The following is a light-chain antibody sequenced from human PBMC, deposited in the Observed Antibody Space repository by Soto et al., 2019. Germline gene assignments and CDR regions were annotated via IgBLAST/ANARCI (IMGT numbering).Light chain of an antibody. V-gene: IGKV3-15*01. CDR3: QQCDDWPYT. Sequence: EIVMTQSPATLSVSPGESATLSCRASQSVRTNVAWYQQKPGQAPRLLIHGASTRATGISARFSGSGSGTDFSLSINSLQSEDSAVYYCQQCDDWPYTFGQGTNVDIK. CDR1: QSVRTN. CDR2: GAS. J-gene: IGKJ2*01.